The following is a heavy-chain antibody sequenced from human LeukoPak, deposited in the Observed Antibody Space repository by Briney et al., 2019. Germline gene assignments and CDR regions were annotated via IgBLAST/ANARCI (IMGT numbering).Heavy chain of an antibody. J-gene: IGHJ3*02. D-gene: IGHD3-22*01. V-gene: IGHV1-46*01. CDR2: INPSGGST. CDR1: GYTFTGYY. CDR3: ARDRTHTWYYYDSSGYSIDI. Sequence: ASVKVSCKASGYTFTGYYMHWVRQAPGQGLEWMGWINPSGGSTSYAQKFQGRVTMTRDMSTSTVYMELSSLRSEDTAMYYCARDRTHTWYYYDSSGYSIDIWGQGTMVTVSS.